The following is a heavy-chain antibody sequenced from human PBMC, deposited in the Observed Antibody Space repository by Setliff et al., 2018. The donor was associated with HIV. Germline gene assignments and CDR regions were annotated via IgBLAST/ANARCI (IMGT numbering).Heavy chain of an antibody. Sequence: ASVKVSCKASGNTFTSHYIHWVRQAPGQGLEWMGIINTSGVGTTYAQKLQGRVSMTRDRSTSTVYLELSSLRSEDTAVYYCARDVEHMMDVWGQGTTVTVSS. V-gene: IGHV1-46*01. CDR2: INTSGVGT. J-gene: IGHJ6*02. CDR3: ARDVEHMMDV. CDR1: GNTFTSHY.